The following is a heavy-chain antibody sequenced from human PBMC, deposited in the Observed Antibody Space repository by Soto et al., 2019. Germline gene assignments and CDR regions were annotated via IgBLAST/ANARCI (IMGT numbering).Heavy chain of an antibody. CDR1: GFTFSSYA. CDR2: ISYDGSNK. D-gene: IGHD5-18*01. V-gene: IGHV3-30-3*01. CDR3: ARDGRRSGYSYGYFDY. J-gene: IGHJ4*02. Sequence: QVQLVESGGGVVQPGRSLRLSCAASGFTFSSYAMHWVRQAPGKGLEWVAVISYDGSNKYYADSVKGRFTISRDNSKNALEAQMNCLRAEDTAVYYGARDGRRSGYSYGYFDYWGQGTLVTVSS.